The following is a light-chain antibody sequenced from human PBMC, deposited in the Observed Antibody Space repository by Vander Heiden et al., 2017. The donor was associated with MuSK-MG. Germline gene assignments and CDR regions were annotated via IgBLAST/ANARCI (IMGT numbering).Light chain of an antibody. Sequence: DIQMTQSPSSLSASVGDRVTITCRASQGISNYLAWYQQKPGKVPKLLIYAASTLQSGVTSRFSGSGSGTDFTLTISSLQAEDVATYYCQNYNSAPFGGGTKVEIK. J-gene: IGKJ4*02. V-gene: IGKV1-27*01. CDR3: QNYNSAP. CDR1: QGISNY. CDR2: AAS.